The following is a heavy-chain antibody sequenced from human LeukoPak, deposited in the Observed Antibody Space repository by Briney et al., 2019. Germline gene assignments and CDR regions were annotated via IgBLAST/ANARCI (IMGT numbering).Heavy chain of an antibody. CDR1: GFTVSINY. CDR2: IYNSGRT. D-gene: IGHD3-22*01. Sequence: GGSLRLSCAASGFTVSINYMSWVRQAPGKGLEWVSVIYNSGRTYYADSVKGRFTISRDISKNTLSLQMNSLRAEDTAVYYCARESTSGYYLSSWGQGTLVTVSS. J-gene: IGHJ5*02. CDR3: ARESTSGYYLSS. V-gene: IGHV3-66*01.